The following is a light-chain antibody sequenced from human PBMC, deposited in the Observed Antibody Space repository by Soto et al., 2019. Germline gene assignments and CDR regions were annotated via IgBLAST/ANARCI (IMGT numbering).Light chain of an antibody. CDR2: GAS. J-gene: IGKJ4*01. CDR1: QSVISTY. Sequence: EIVLTQSPGTLSLSPGERATLSCRASQSVISTYLAWYQQKPGQAPRLLIYGASNRATGITDRFTGSGSGTDFTLTISRLEPEDFATYYCQQYNNYPFTFGGGTKVEIK. V-gene: IGKV3-20*01. CDR3: QQYNNYPFT.